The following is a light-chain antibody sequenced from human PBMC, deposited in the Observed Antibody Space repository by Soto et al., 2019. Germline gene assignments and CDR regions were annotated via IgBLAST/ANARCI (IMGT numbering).Light chain of an antibody. CDR3: QQSFIAPWT. J-gene: IGKJ1*01. V-gene: IGKV1-39*01. CDR1: QSITGY. Sequence: DIQMTQSPSSLSASVGDRVTITCRASQSITGYLNWYQQKPGKVPKLLIYAASTLQSGVPSRFSGSGSGTDFTLTLSSLQAEDSATYYCQQSFIAPWTFGQGTKVDIK. CDR2: AAS.